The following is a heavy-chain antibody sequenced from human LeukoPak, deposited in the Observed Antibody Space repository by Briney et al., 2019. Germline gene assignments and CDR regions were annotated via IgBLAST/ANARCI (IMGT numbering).Heavy chain of an antibody. D-gene: IGHD3-10*01. CDR2: VSFDGNNK. V-gene: IGHV3-30*04. Sequence: GWSVRLTCAACGFIFSSYAVHWVRQAAGKGLEWVAGVSFDGNNKYYVDCVNDRSTIPRDNSKHTLNLQMNRQTAKDTDGYYCARDYYGSGNYYPRFDYWSQGTLVTVSS. CDR1: GFIFSSYA. CDR3: ARDYYGSGNYYPRFDY. J-gene: IGHJ4*02.